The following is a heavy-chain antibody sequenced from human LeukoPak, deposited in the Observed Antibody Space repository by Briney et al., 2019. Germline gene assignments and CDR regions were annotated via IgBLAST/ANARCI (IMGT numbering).Heavy chain of an antibody. Sequence: PSQTLSLTCAISGDSVSSNSAAWNWIRQSPSRGLEWLGRTYYRSKWYNDYAVSVKSRITINPDTSKNQFSLQLNSVTPEDTAVYYCARSPLVHYYDSSGYPGTYYYYYMDVWGKGTTVTVSS. J-gene: IGHJ6*03. D-gene: IGHD3-22*01. V-gene: IGHV6-1*01. CDR1: GDSVSSNSAA. CDR2: TYYRSKWYN. CDR3: ARSPLVHYYDSSGYPGTYYYYYMDV.